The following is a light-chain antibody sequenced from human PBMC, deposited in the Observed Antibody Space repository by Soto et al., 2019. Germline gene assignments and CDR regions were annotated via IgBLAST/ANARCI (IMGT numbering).Light chain of an antibody. Sequence: QSALTQPASVSGSPGQSITISCTGTSSDVGSYNLVSWYQQHPGKAPKLMIYEGSKRPSGVSNRFSGSKSGNTASLTISGLQPEDEVDYYGCSYAGSSTSHVVFGGGTKLTVL. CDR1: SSDVGSYNL. J-gene: IGLJ2*01. CDR2: EGS. V-gene: IGLV2-23*01. CDR3: CSYAGSSTSHVV.